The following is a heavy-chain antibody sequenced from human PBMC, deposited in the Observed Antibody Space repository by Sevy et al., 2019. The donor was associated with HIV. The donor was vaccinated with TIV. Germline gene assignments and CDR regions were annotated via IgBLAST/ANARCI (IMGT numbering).Heavy chain of an antibody. CDR2: ISYDGSNK. Sequence: GGSLRLSCAASGFTFSSYAMHWVRQAPGKGLEWVAVISYDGSNKYYADSVKGRFTISRDNSKNTLYLQMNSLRAEDTAVYYWARDRDYDFWSGYSTHFDYWGQGTLVTVSS. CDR1: GFTFSSYA. V-gene: IGHV3-30-3*01. D-gene: IGHD3-3*01. J-gene: IGHJ4*02. CDR3: ARDRDYDFWSGYSTHFDY.